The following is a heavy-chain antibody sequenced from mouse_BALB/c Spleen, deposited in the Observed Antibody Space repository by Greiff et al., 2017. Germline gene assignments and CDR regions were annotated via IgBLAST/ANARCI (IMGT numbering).Heavy chain of an antibody. CDR3: ARGAYGNFPYAMDY. V-gene: IGHV1-7*01. CDR2: INPSTGYT. CDR1: GYTFTSYW. Sequence: QVQLKESGAELAKPGASVKMSCKASGYTFTSYWMHWVKQRPGQGLEWIGYINPSTGYTEYNQKFKDKATLTADKSSSTAYMQLSSLTSEDSAVYYCARGAYGNFPYAMDYWGQGTSVTVSS. J-gene: IGHJ4*01. D-gene: IGHD2-1*01.